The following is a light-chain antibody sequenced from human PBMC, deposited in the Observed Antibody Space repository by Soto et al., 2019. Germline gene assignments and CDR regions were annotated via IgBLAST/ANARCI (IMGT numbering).Light chain of an antibody. Sequence: QSALTQPPSASGSPGQSVTISCTGIGGDVRDSNYVSWYQQYPGKAPKLMIYEATQRPAGVPDRFSGSKSGDTASLTVSGLQDEDEADYYSVAGKNNRVFGTGTKVTVL. CDR3: VAGKNNRV. V-gene: IGLV2-8*01. J-gene: IGLJ1*01. CDR2: EAT. CDR1: GGDVRDSNY.